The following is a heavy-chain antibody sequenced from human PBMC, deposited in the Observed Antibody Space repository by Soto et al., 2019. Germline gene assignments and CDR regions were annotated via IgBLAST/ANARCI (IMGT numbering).Heavy chain of an antibody. Sequence: SLRLSCTASGFTFSSYGMHWVRQAPGKGLEWVTIIWYDGSNKYYADSVKGRFTISRDNSQNTLYLQMNSLRAGDTAVYYCARDLLSGSGSYYYGMDVWGQGT. J-gene: IGHJ6*02. CDR2: IWYDGSNK. V-gene: IGHV3-33*01. CDR3: ARDLLSGSGSYYYGMDV. CDR1: GFTFSSYG. D-gene: IGHD3-3*01.